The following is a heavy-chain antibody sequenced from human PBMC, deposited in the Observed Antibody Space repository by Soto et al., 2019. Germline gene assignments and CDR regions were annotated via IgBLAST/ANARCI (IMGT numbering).Heavy chain of an antibody. J-gene: IGHJ6*03. CDR3: ARDLSSTTSYYYYYMDV. CDR2: IKQDSSEI. CDR1: GLTFNNFG. Sequence: GGSIRLSCAAAGLTFNNFGMSWVRQDPGKGLEWVATIKQDSSEIYYVDSVKGRFTISRDNAKNSLYLQMNSLRAEDTAVYYCARDLSSTTSYYYYYMDVWGKGTTVTVSS. V-gene: IGHV3-7*01. D-gene: IGHD2-2*01.